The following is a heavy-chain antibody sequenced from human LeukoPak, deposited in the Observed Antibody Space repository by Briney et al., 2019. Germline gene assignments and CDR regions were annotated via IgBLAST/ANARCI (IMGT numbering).Heavy chain of an antibody. D-gene: IGHD3-9*01. CDR3: VRRVRYFGQNDY. J-gene: IGHJ4*02. Sequence: SETLSLTCTVSGGSVSSYYWSWIRQPPGKGLEWIGYIYYTGSTNYNPSLKSRVTMSVDTSKNQISLKLSSVTAADSAVYYCVRRVRYFGQNDYWGQGTLVTVSS. CDR1: GGSVSSYY. V-gene: IGHV4-59*08. CDR2: IYYTGST.